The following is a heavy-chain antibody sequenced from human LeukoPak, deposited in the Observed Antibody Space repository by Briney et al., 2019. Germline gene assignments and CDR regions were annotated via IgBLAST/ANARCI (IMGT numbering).Heavy chain of an antibody. V-gene: IGHV1-8*02. Sequence: ASVKVSCKASGYTFTSYGISWVRQATGQGLEWMGWMNPNSGNTGYAQKFQGRVTMTRNTSISTAYMELSSLRSEDTAVYYCARGLVGDRKKYFQHWGQGTLVTVSS. J-gene: IGHJ1*01. CDR2: MNPNSGNT. CDR3: ARGLVGDRKKYFQH. D-gene: IGHD1-26*01. CDR1: GYTFTSYG.